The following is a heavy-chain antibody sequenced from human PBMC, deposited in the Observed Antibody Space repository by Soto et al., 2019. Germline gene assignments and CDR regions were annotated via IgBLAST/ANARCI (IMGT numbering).Heavy chain of an antibody. J-gene: IGHJ4*02. Sequence: PSETLSLTCTVSGGSISSGGYYWSWIRQHPGKGLERIGYIYYSGSTYYNPSLKSRVTISVDTSKNQFSLKLSSVTAADTAVYYCARSLPTYSSSWSYFDYWGQGTLVTVSS. CDR3: ARSLPTYSSSWSYFDY. D-gene: IGHD6-13*01. CDR2: IYYSGST. V-gene: IGHV4-31*03. CDR1: GGSISSGGYY.